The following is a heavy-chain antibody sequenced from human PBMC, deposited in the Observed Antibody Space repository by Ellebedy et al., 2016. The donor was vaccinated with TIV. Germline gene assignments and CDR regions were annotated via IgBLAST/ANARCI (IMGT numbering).Heavy chain of an antibody. V-gene: IGHV3-7*01. CDR1: GFTFSGYW. D-gene: IGHD4-17*01. CDR3: ARQTVATSVNDAFDI. Sequence: GESLKISCAASGFTFSGYWMSWVRQAPGKGLEWVANIKQDGSEKYYVDSVKCRFTIARDNAKNSLYLQMNSLRAEDTAVYYCARQTVATSVNDAFDIWGLGTVVTVSS. J-gene: IGHJ3*02. CDR2: IKQDGSEK.